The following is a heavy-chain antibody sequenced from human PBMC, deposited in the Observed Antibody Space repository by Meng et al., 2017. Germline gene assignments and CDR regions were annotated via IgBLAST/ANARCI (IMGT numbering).Heavy chain of an antibody. V-gene: IGHV1-2*06. CDR1: GYTFTDHY. D-gene: IGHD4-17*01. CDR2: IHPKSGDT. CDR3: TRGGDYGDYLDW. J-gene: IGHJ4*02. Sequence: VQFVQSGAEVKSPGASVRLSCEAYGYTFTDHYLHWVRQAPGQGPEWMGRIHPKSGDTDYAQKFRGKVTMTRDTSIRTAYMELIRLISDDTAVYYCTRGGDYGDYLDWWGQGTLVTVSS.